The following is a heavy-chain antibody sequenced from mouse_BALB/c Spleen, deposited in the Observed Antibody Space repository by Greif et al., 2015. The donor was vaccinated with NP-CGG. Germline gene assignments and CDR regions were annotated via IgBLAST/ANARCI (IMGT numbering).Heavy chain of an antibody. Sequence: VKLEESGPGLVQPSQSLSITCTVSGFSLTSYGVHWVRQSPGKGLEWLGVIWSGGSTDYNAAFISRLSISKDNSKSQVFFKMNSLQAKDTAIYYCARKSANWDAMDYWGQGTSVTVSS. CDR3: ARKSANWDAMDY. CDR1: GFSLTSYG. D-gene: IGHD4-1*01. CDR2: IWSGGST. J-gene: IGHJ4*01. V-gene: IGHV2-2*02.